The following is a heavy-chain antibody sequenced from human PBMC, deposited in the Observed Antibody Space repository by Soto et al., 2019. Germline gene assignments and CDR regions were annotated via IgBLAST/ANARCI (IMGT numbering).Heavy chain of an antibody. J-gene: IGHJ4*02. Sequence: EVQLVESGGGLVQPGGSLRLSCVASGFTFSNNWMHWVRQVPGKGLLWVSRINTDGTATDYADSVKGRFTVSRDNAKRTLYLQMNSLRAEDTAVYYCARDDEGYWGQGTLVIVSS. V-gene: IGHV3-74*01. CDR1: GFTFSNNW. CDR2: INTDGTAT. CDR3: ARDDEGY.